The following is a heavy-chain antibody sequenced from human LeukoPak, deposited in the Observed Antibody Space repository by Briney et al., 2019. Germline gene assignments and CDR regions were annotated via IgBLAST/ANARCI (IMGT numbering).Heavy chain of an antibody. CDR3: ARPYNDILTGYYLGNWFDP. V-gene: IGHV4-39*01. D-gene: IGHD3-9*01. J-gene: IGHJ5*02. Sequence: SETLSLTCTVSGGSISSSSYYWGWIRQPPGQGLEWIGSIYYSGSTYYNPSLKSRVTISVDTSKNQFSLKLSSVTAADTAVYYCARPYNDILTGYYLGNWFDPWGQGTLVTVSS. CDR1: GGSISSSSYY. CDR2: IYYSGST.